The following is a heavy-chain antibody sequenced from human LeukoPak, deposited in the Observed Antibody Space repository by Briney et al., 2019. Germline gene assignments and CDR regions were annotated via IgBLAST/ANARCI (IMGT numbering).Heavy chain of an antibody. J-gene: IGHJ4*02. CDR1: GFTFSRYW. V-gene: IGHV3-74*01. CDR2: INTDGSRT. Sequence: GGSLRLSCAASGFTFSRYWMHWVRQAPGKGLVWVSRINTDGSRTTYADSVKGRFTISRDNAKNTLSLQMDSLGTEDTAVYYCARDRLGPYCSGGSCYFHSWGQGTLVTVSS. CDR3: ARDRLGPYCSGGSCYFHS. D-gene: IGHD2-15*01.